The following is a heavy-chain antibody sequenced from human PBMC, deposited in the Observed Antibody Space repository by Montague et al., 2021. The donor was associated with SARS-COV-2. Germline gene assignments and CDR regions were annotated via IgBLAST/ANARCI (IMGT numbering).Heavy chain of an antibody. CDR3: ARGSSILWWWPFDY. J-gene: IGHJ4*02. V-gene: IGHV4-34*01. CDR2: INHSGST. D-gene: IGHD2-21*01. Sequence: SETLSLTCAAYGGSFSGYYWSWIRQPPGKGLEWIGEINHSGSTNYNPSLKSRVTISVDTSKNQFSLKLSSVTAADTAVYYCARGSSILWWWPFDYWGQGTLVTVSS. CDR1: GGSFSGYY.